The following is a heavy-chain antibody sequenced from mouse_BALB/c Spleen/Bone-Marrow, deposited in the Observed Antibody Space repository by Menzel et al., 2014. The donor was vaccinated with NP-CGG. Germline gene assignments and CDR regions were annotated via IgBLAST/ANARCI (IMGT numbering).Heavy chain of an antibody. Sequence: VQLKQSGAELVKPGASVELSCTASGFNIKDTYMHWVKQRPEQGLEWIGRIDPANGNTKYDPKFQGKATITADTSSNTAYLQLSSLTSEDTAVYYCAKYYYGNSLFAYWGQGTLVTVSA. CDR2: IDPANGNT. D-gene: IGHD1-1*01. J-gene: IGHJ3*01. V-gene: IGHV14-3*02. CDR3: AKYYYGNSLFAY. CDR1: GFNIKDTY.